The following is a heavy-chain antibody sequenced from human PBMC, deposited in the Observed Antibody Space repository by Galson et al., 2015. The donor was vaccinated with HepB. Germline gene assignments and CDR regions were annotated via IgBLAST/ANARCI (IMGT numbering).Heavy chain of an antibody. CDR1: GYTFSSYG. Sequence: SVKVSCKASGYTFSSYGISWVRQAPGQGLEWMGWISADNGKTKYAQNVQGRVTLTTETSTSTAYMELRSLTSDDTAVYYCARATPYSSGWYGYWGQGTLVTVSS. V-gene: IGHV1-18*04. J-gene: IGHJ4*02. CDR3: ARATPYSSGWYGY. D-gene: IGHD6-19*01. CDR2: ISADNGKT.